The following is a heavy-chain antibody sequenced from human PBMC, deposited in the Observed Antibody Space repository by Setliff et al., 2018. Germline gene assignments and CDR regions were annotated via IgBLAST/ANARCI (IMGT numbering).Heavy chain of an antibody. J-gene: IGHJ4*02. CDR3: ARSENCLSTYCSPYDY. CDR1: GFTFSSYT. V-gene: IGHV3-21*01. CDR2: IDSSSTWI. Sequence: AGSLRLSCAASGFTFSSYTMNWVRQAPGQGMEWVSSIDSSSTWIYYADSVKGRSTISRDNAKNSLYLQMTSLREEDTATYYCARSENCLSTYCSPYDYWGQGTLVTVSS. D-gene: IGHD2-2*01.